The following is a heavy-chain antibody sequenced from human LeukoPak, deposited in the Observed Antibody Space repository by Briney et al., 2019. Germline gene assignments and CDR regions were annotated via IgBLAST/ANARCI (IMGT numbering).Heavy chain of an antibody. D-gene: IGHD6-6*01. V-gene: IGHV3-43D*03. J-gene: IGHJ4*02. CDR3: AKGYRSSSIATRGFDY. CDR2: IIWDGGST. CDR1: GFTFDDYA. Sequence: GGSLRLSCAASGFTFDDYAMHWVRQAPGKGLKWVSLIIWDGGSTYYADSVKGRFTISRDNSKNSLYLQMNSLRAEDTALYYCAKGYRSSSIATRGFDYWGQGTLVTVSS.